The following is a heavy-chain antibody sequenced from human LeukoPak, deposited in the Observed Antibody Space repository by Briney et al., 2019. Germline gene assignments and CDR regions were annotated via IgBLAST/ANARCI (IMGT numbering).Heavy chain of an antibody. Sequence: SETLSLTCTVSGGSIRSSSYYWGWIRQPPGKGLEWIGSIYYSGSTYYNPSLKSRVTISVDTSKNQFSLKLSSVTAADTAVYYCARRRPSSGWPFDYWGQGTLVTVSS. CDR3: ARRRPSSGWPFDY. J-gene: IGHJ4*02. CDR1: GGSIRSSSYY. V-gene: IGHV4-39*01. D-gene: IGHD6-19*01. CDR2: IYYSGST.